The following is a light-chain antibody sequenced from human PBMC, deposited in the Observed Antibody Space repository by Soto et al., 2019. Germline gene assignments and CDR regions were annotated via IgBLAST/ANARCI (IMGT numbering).Light chain of an antibody. CDR2: GAS. CDR3: QEYHNCPTP. V-gene: IGKV3-15*01. Sequence: EIVMTQSPATLSVSPGERATLSCRASQSVNSNLAWYQQKPGQAPRLLIYGASTRATGIPARFSGSGSGTEFTLTISSLQFDYFGVDYCQEYHNCPTPFGQGTKL. J-gene: IGKJ1*01. CDR1: QSVNSN.